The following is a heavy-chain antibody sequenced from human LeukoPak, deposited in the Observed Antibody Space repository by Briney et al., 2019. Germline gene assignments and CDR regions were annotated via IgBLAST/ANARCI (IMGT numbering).Heavy chain of an antibody. V-gene: IGHV5-51*01. J-gene: IGHJ6*03. D-gene: IGHD1-26*01. CDR2: IYPGDSDT. CDR1: GYSFTSYW. CDR3: ARQRHGGSYYKVDYYYYMDV. Sequence: GESLKISCKGSGYSFTSYWIGWVRQMPGKGLEWMGIIYPGDSDTRYSPSFQGQVTISADKSISTAYLQWSSLKASGTAMYYCARQRHGGSYYKVDYYYYMDVWGKGTTVTVSS.